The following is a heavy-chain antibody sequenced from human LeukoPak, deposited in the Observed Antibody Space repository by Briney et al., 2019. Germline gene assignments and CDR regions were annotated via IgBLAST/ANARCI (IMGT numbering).Heavy chain of an antibody. Sequence: PGGSLRLSCAASGFTFTNYAMTWVRQAPGKGLEWVSGISGSGTNTYYADSVKSRFTISRDNSKKTVHLQMNSLRAEDTAVYYCAKGGRDTGGNWFDPWGQGTLVTVSS. CDR3: AKGGRDTGGNWFDP. D-gene: IGHD2-8*02. CDR2: ISGSGTNT. J-gene: IGHJ5*02. CDR1: GFTFTNYA. V-gene: IGHV3-23*01.